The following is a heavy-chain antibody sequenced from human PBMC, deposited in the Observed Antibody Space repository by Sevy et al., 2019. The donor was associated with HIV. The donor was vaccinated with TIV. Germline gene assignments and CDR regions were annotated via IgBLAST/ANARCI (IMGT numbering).Heavy chain of an antibody. Sequence: SETLSLTCAVYGGSFSGYYWSWIRQPPGKGLEWIGEINHSGSTNYNPSLKSRVTISVDRSKNQFSLKLSSVTAADTAVYYCARGHLMSYRVTGTAHWYFDLWGRGTLVTVSS. J-gene: IGHJ2*01. CDR1: GGSFSGYY. CDR3: ARGHLMSYRVTGTAHWYFDL. CDR2: INHSGST. D-gene: IGHD6-19*01. V-gene: IGHV4-34*01.